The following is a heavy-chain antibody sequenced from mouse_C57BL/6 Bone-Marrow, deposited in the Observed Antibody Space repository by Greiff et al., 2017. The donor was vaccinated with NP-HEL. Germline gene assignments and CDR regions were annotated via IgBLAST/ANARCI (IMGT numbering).Heavy chain of an antibody. CDR1: GYTFTDYS. Sequence: QVQLQQSGPELVKPGASVKISCKASGYTFTDYSINWVNQRPGQGLEWIGWIFPGSGSTYYNEKFKGKAPLTVDKSSSTAYMLRSSLTSEDSAVYFCARAYYSNYFDYWGQGTTLTVSS. CDR2: IFPGSGST. D-gene: IGHD2-5*01. J-gene: IGHJ2*01. CDR3: ARAYYSNYFDY. V-gene: IGHV1-75*01.